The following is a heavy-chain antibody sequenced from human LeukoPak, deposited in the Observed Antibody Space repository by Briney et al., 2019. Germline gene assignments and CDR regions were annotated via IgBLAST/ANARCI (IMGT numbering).Heavy chain of an antibody. J-gene: IGHJ4*02. CDR2: INSDGSST. D-gene: IGHD3-22*01. CDR3: ARGHYYDSSVYYLFDY. CDR1: GFTFSSYW. Sequence: PGGSLRLSCAASGFTFSSYWMHWVRQAPGKGLVWVSRINSDGSSTSYADSVKGRFTISRDNAKNSLYLQMNSLRAEDTAVYYCARGHYYDSSVYYLFDYWGQGTLVTVSS. V-gene: IGHV3-74*01.